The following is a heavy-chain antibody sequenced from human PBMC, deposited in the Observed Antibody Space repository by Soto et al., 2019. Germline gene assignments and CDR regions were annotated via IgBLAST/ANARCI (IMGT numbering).Heavy chain of an antibody. J-gene: IGHJ4*02. CDR3: ARDRAMDDY. D-gene: IGHD5-18*01. CDR1: GFTFSTYW. CDR2: KNQDGSAI. Sequence: EVQLVESGGGLVEPGGSLRLSCAASGFTFSTYWMNWVRQAPGKGLEWVANKNQDGSAINYVDSVRGRFTISRDNAKNSLYLQMNSMRADDTAVYYCARDRAMDDYWGQGTLVTVSS. V-gene: IGHV3-7*05.